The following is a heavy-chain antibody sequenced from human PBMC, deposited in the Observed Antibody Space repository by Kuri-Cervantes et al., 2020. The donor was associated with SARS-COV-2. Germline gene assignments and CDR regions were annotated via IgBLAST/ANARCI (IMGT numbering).Heavy chain of an antibody. J-gene: IGHJ4*02. CDR2: IIPIFGTA. D-gene: IGHD2-2*01. CDR1: GYTFTGYY. CDR3: ARAGVTSSRDY. V-gene: IGHV1-69*13. Sequence: SVKVSCKATGYTFTGYYMHWVRQAPGQGLEWMGGIIPIFGTANYAQKFQGRVTITADESASTAYMELSSLRSEDTAVYYCARAGVTSSRDYWGQGTLVTVSS.